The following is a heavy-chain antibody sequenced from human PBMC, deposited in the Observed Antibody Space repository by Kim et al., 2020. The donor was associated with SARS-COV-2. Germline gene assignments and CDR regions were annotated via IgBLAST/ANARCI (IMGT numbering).Heavy chain of an antibody. Sequence: ASVKVSCKASGYTFTSYYMHWVRQAPGQGLEWMGIINPSGGSTSYAQKFQGRVTMTRDTSTSTVYMELSSLRSEDTAVYYCARDLPYYYGSGSHRGSNYYYYYGMDVWGQGTTVTVSS. CDR1: GYTFTSYY. CDR2: INPSGGST. V-gene: IGHV1-46*01. CDR3: ARDLPYYYGSGSHRGSNYYYYYGMDV. J-gene: IGHJ6*02. D-gene: IGHD3-10*01.